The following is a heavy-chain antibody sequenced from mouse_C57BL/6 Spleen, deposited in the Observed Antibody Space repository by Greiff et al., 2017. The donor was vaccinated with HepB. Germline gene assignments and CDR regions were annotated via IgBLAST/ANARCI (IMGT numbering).Heavy chain of an antibody. Sequence: VQLQQSVAELVRPGASVKLSCTASGFNIKNTYMHWVKQRPEQGLEWIGRIDPANGNTKYAPKFQGKATITADTSSNTAYLQLSSLTSEDTAIYYCAEGVYYDYDWFAYWGQGTLVTVSA. V-gene: IGHV14-3*01. D-gene: IGHD2-4*01. J-gene: IGHJ3*01. CDR3: AEGVYYDYDWFAY. CDR2: IDPANGNT. CDR1: GFNIKNTY.